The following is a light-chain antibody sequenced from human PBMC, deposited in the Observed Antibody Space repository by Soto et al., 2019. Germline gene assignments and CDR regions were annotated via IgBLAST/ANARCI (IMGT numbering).Light chain of an antibody. V-gene: IGKV3-15*01. CDR3: QQYNSWPRT. J-gene: IGKJ4*01. CDR2: GAS. CDR1: QSVRSSY. Sequence: EIVLTQSPGTLSLSPGERASLSCGASQSVRSSYLAWYQQNPGKAPRLLICGASTRATGIPGRFSGSGYETEFTLTISGLQSEDFAVYYCQQYNSWPRTFGGGARV.